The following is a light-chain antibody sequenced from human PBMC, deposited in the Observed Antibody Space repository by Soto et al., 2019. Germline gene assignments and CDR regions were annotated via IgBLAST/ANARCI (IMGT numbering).Light chain of an antibody. Sequence: SYELTQPPSVSVAPGQTARITCGGNKIGNKRVQWYQQKPGLAPVLVLYDDSDRPSGIPERFSGSNSGNAATLNISRVEAGDEADYYCQVWDSISDLVVFGGGTKLTVL. CDR3: QVWDSISDLVV. V-gene: IGLV3-21*02. J-gene: IGLJ2*01. CDR2: DDS. CDR1: KIGNKR.